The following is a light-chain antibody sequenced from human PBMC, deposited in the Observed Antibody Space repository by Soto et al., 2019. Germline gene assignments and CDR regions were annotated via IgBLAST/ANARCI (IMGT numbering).Light chain of an antibody. Sequence: EIVLTQSPGTLSLSPGERATLSCRASQIFSSSYLAWYQQKPGQAPRLLIYGASSRATGIPDRFSGSGSGTDFTLTISRLEPEDFAVYYCQQYASSPVYTVGQGTKLEIK. CDR3: QQYASSPVYT. V-gene: IGKV3-20*01. J-gene: IGKJ2*01. CDR2: GAS. CDR1: QIFSSSY.